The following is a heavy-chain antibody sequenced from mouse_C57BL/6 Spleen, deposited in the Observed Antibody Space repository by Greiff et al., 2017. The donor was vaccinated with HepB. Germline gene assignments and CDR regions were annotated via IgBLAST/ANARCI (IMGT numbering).Heavy chain of an antibody. J-gene: IGHJ4*01. CDR3: ATITTVVRDAMDY. V-gene: IGHV5-17*01. Sequence: EVKLVESGGGLVKPGGSLKLSCAASGFTFSDYGMHWVRQAPEKGLEWVAYISSGSSTIYYADTVKGRFTISRDNAKNTLFLQMTSLRSEDTAMYNCATITTVVRDAMDYWGQGTSVTVSS. D-gene: IGHD1-1*01. CDR2: ISSGSSTI. CDR1: GFTFSDYG.